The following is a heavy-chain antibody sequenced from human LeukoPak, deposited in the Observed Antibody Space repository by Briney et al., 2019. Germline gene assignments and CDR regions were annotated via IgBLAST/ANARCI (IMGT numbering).Heavy chain of an antibody. CDR3: ARFVDRYSSSHVSD. J-gene: IGHJ4*02. Sequence: ASVKVSCKASGGTFSSYAISWVRQAPGQGLEWMGRIIPILGIANYAQKFQGRVTITADKSTSTAYMELSSLRSEDTAVYYCARFVDRYSSSHVSDWGQGTLVTVSS. D-gene: IGHD6-6*01. CDR1: GGTFSSYA. V-gene: IGHV1-69*04. CDR2: IIPILGIA.